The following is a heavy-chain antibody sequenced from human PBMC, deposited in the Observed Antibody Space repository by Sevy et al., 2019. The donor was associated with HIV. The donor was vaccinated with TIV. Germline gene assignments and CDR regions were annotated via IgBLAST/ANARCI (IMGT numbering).Heavy chain of an antibody. D-gene: IGHD3-22*01. CDR3: ASTDYYDSDGYYLYAFDI. CDR2: IIPISATA. CDR1: GGTFSSYA. Sequence: SVKVSCKAFGGTFSSYAISWVRQAPGQGLEWMGGIIPISATANYAQKFQGRVTITADESTSTAYMEMSGLRSEDTAVYYCASTDYYDSDGYYLYAFDIWSQGTVVTVSS. V-gene: IGHV1-69*13. J-gene: IGHJ3*02.